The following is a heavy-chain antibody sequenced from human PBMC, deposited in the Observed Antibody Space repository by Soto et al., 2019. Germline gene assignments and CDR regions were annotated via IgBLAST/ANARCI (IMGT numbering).Heavy chain of an antibody. J-gene: IGHJ4*02. CDR2: IKQDGSEK. CDR1: GFTFSSYW. CDR3: AREGLRLGELSSLY. Sequence: GGSLRLSCAASGFTFSSYWMSWVRQAPGKGLEWVANIKQDGSEKYYVDSVKVRFTISRDNAKNSLYLQMNSLRAEDTAVNYCAREGLRLGELSSLYWGQGTLVTVSS. V-gene: IGHV3-7*03. D-gene: IGHD3-16*02.